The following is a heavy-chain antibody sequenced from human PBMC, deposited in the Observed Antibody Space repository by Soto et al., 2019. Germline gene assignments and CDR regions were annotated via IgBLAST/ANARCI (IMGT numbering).Heavy chain of an antibody. CDR2: IYPGDSET. CDR1: GYNFTTFW. J-gene: IGHJ4*02. CDR3: ARLGFPGAIYFDS. Sequence: PGESLKISCKGSGYNFTTFWIGWVRQMPGKGLEWMGIIYPGDSETKYSPDFEGQVTISADRSTNTAYLQWRSLGASDTAMYYCARLGFPGAIYFDSWGLGTLVTVSS. V-gene: IGHV5-51*01.